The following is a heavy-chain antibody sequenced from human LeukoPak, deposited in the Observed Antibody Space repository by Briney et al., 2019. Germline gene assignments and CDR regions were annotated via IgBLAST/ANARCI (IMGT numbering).Heavy chain of an antibody. J-gene: IGHJ5*02. CDR3: ARGYYGSGSYYTESWFDP. CDR2: IIPIFGTA. V-gene: IGHV1-69*05. Sequence: GASVKVSCKASGGTFSSYAISWVRQAPGQGLEWMGGIIPIFGTANYAQKFQGRVTMTTDTSTSTAYMELRSLRSDDTAVYYCARGYYGSGSYYTESWFDPWGQGTLVTVSS. D-gene: IGHD3-10*01. CDR1: GGTFSSYA.